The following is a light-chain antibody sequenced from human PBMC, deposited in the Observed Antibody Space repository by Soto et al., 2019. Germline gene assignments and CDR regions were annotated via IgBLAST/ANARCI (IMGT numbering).Light chain of an antibody. CDR2: KAS. V-gene: IGKV1-5*03. CDR3: LQESDYPRT. CDR1: QTISSW. J-gene: IGKJ1*01. Sequence: DIHITHSPSTLSSSLVDRVTITCRASQTISSWLAWYQQKPGKAPKLLIYKASTLKSGVPSRFSGSGSGTDFTLTISGLQPEDFATYYCLQESDYPRTFGQGTKVDIK.